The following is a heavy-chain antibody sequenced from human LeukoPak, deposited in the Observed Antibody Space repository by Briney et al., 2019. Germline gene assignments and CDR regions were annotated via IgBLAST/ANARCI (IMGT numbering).Heavy chain of an antibody. J-gene: IGHJ4*02. D-gene: IGHD4-17*01. Sequence: PGGSLRLSCAASGFTFDDYGMSWVRQAPGKGLEWVSGINWNGGSTGYADSVKGRFTISRDNAKNSLYLQMNSLRAEDTALYYCARDGDYGDYGGVIDYWGQGTLVTVSP. V-gene: IGHV3-20*04. CDR3: ARDGDYGDYGGVIDY. CDR1: GFTFDDYG. CDR2: INWNGGST.